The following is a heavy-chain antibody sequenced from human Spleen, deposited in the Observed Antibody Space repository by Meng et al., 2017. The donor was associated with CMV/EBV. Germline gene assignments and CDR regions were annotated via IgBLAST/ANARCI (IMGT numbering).Heavy chain of an antibody. CDR3: AKAGPTILSSLDV. V-gene: IGHV3-23*01. Sequence: GGSLRLSCAASGFTFNNYAMAWVRQAPGKGLEWVSIISSAASSTDYADSVKGRFTISRDNSKATLYLQMNGLRAEDTAVYYCAKAGPTILSSLDVWGQGTTVTV. CDR2: ISSAASST. D-gene: IGHD3-3*01. CDR1: GFTFNNYA. J-gene: IGHJ6*02.